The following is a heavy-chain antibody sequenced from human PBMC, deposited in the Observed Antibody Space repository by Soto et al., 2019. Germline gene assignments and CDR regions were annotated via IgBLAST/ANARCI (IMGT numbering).Heavy chain of an antibody. D-gene: IGHD3-10*01. CDR3: ARGGITMVRGVIIPYYYYGMDV. CDR2: IIPIFGTA. CDR1: GGTFSSYA. J-gene: IGHJ6*02. V-gene: IGHV1-69*13. Sequence: SVKVSCKASGGTFSSYAISWVRQAPGQGLEWMGGIIPIFGTANYAQKFQGRVTITADESTSTAYMELSSLRSEDTAVYYCARGGITMVRGVIIPYYYYGMDVRGQGSTVTVSS.